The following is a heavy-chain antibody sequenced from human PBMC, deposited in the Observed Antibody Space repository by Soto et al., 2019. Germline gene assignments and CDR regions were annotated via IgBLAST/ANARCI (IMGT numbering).Heavy chain of an antibody. CDR3: AHRRGGYNWDDAHFDY. J-gene: IGHJ4*02. Sequence: QITLKESGPTLVKPTQTLTLTCSFSGFSLSTTGVGVGWIRQPPGKALEWLGFAYWDDDNRYSPSLKSRLTITKDTSGNQVALTMTNHDPMDTATYFCAHRRGGYNWDDAHFDYWGQGTLVTVSS. V-gene: IGHV2-5*02. CDR1: GFSLSTTGVG. CDR2: AYWDDDN. D-gene: IGHD1-20*01.